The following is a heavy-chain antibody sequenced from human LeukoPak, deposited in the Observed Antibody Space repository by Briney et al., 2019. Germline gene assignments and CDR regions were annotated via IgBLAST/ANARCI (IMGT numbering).Heavy chain of an antibody. J-gene: IGHJ4*02. V-gene: IGHV3-23*01. D-gene: IGHD2-2*01. CDR2: ISGGGIGI. CDR3: TRRRGNQQPIDY. Sequence: GGSLRLSCAASGFTFSSYAMSWVRQAPGKGLEWVSAISGGGIGIYYADSLKGRFTISRDDSRNTLYLQMNSLRAEDTAVYYCTRRRGNQQPIDYWGQGTLVTVSS. CDR1: GFTFSSYA.